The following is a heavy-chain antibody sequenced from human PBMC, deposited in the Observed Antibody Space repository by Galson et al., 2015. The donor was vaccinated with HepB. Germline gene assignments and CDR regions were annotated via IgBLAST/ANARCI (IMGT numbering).Heavy chain of an antibody. CDR3: VRDRAVSGGGDWFDP. D-gene: IGHD2-15*01. Sequence: SLRLSCAASGFTFSDYYMSWLRQAPGKGLEWVANIKEDGSEKYYVDSVKGRFTISRDNGKNSMYLQMNSLRAEDTAVYYCVRDRAVSGGGDWFDPWGQGTLVTVSS. V-gene: IGHV3-7*01. J-gene: IGHJ5*02. CDR1: GFTFSDYY. CDR2: IKEDGSEK.